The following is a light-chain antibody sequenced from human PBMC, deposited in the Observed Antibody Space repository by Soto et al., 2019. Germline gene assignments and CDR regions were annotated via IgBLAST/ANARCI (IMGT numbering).Light chain of an antibody. Sequence: DIQMTQSPSTLSASVGDRVTITCRASQSISTWLAWYQQKPGKAPKLLIYKASSLESGVPSRFSGSGSGTEFTLTISRLQPDDFATYYCQHYNSYNTLGQGTKLEIK. V-gene: IGKV1-5*03. J-gene: IGKJ2*01. CDR2: KAS. CDR1: QSISTW. CDR3: QHYNSYNT.